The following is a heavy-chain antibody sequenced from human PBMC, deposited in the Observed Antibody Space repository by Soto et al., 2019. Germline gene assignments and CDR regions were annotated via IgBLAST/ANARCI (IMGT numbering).Heavy chain of an antibody. V-gene: IGHV3-74*01. Sequence: EVQLVESGGGLVQPGGSLRLSCAASGFTFSSYWMHWVRQAPGKGLVWVSRINSDGSSTSYADSVKGRFTISRDNAKNTLYLQMNSLRAEVTAVYYCARDGPRGIVVVTAIFDYWGQGTLVTVSS. D-gene: IGHD2-21*02. J-gene: IGHJ4*02. CDR2: INSDGSST. CDR1: GFTFSSYW. CDR3: ARDGPRGIVVVTAIFDY.